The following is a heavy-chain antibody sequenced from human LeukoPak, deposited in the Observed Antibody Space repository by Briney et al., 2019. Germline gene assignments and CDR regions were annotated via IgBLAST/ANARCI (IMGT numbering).Heavy chain of an antibody. CDR3: ATRDIVVVAAAANWFDP. Sequence: PGGSLRLSCAASGFTFSSYAMHWVRQAPGKGLEWVAVISHDGSNKYYADSVKGRFTISRDNSKNTLYLQMNSLRADDTAVYYCATRDIVVVAAAANWFDPWGQGTLVTVSS. CDR1: GFTFSSYA. V-gene: IGHV3-30-3*01. CDR2: ISHDGSNK. D-gene: IGHD2-2*01. J-gene: IGHJ5*02.